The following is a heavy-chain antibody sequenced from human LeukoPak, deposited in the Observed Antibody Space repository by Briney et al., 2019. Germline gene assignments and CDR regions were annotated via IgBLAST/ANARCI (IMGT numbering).Heavy chain of an antibody. Sequence: GGSLILSCSSHGFKLSSHARSSVRQAPGKGLERVSAISSSGRNTYYTDSVKGRFTVSRDNSKNTLFLQMSRLRAEDTSVYFCASDEGFNYGVYHWGQGNLVTVSS. V-gene: IGHV3-23*01. CDR2: ISSSGRNT. CDR3: ASDEGFNYGVYH. CDR1: GFKLSSHA. J-gene: IGHJ5*02. D-gene: IGHD5-18*01.